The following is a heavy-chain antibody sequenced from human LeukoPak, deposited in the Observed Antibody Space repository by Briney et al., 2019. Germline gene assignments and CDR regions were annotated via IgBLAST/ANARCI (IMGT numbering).Heavy chain of an antibody. CDR1: GGSFSGYY. CDR2: IYYSGST. V-gene: IGHV4-59*08. D-gene: IGHD6-19*01. J-gene: IGHJ3*02. Sequence: SETLSLTCAVYGGSFSGYYWSWIRQPPGKGLEWIGYIYYSGSTNYNPSLKSRVTISVDTSKNQFSLKLSSVTAADTAVYYCARLRIAVADDAFDIWGQGTMVTVSS. CDR3: ARLRIAVADDAFDI.